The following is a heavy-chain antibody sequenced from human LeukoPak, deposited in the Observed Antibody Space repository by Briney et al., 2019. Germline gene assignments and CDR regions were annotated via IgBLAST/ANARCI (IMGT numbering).Heavy chain of an antibody. Sequence: KAGGSLRLSCAASGFTFTNYAMTWVRQAPGKGLEWVSGISEGVGNTYYADSVKGRFTISRDHSKNTLHLQMNSLRAEDTALYYCAKREKGTTGRFFDYWGQGTLVTVSS. V-gene: IGHV3-23*01. CDR2: ISEGVGNT. D-gene: IGHD4-17*01. CDR3: AKREKGTTGRFFDY. CDR1: GFTFTNYA. J-gene: IGHJ4*02.